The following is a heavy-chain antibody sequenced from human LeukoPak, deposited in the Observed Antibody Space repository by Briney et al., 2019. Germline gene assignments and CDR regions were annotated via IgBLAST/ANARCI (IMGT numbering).Heavy chain of an antibody. CDR1: GGSFSDYY. D-gene: IGHD3-3*01. Sequence: SETLSLTCAVYGGSFSDYYWSWIRQPPGKGLEWIGEINHSGSTNYNPSLKSRVTISVDTSKNQFSLKLSSVTAADTAVYYCARVLRPFTTFGVVFKSIDYFDYWGQGTLVTVSS. J-gene: IGHJ4*02. CDR3: ARVLRPFTTFGVVFKSIDYFDY. V-gene: IGHV4-34*01. CDR2: INHSGST.